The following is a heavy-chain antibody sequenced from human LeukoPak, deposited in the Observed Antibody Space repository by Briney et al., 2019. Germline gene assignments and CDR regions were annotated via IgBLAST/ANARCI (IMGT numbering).Heavy chain of an antibody. Sequence: GASVKVSCKASGYTFTGYYMHWVRQAPGQGLEWMGWINPNSGGTNYAQKFQGRVTMTRDTSISTAYMELSRLRSDDTAVYYCARDLSRYYYDSSGYYYGNGFDYWGQGTLVTVSS. J-gene: IGHJ4*02. CDR2: INPNSGGT. CDR3: ARDLSRYYYDSSGYYYGNGFDY. CDR1: GYTFTGYY. V-gene: IGHV1-2*02. D-gene: IGHD3-22*01.